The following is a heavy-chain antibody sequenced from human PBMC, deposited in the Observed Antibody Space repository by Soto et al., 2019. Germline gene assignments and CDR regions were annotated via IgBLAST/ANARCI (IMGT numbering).Heavy chain of an antibody. CDR3: ARAIKRWEVHYYFDY. J-gene: IGHJ4*02. CDR1: GSTFNNFA. D-gene: IGHD1-26*01. Sequence: QVVLLQSGAEVKAPGSSVRVSCEVSGSTFNNFAFSWVRQAPGHGPEWMGGIVVISNTADYSQRFQDRVTITADTSTNTLYMELGSLTFEDTAVYYCARAIKRWEVHYYFDYWGQGTLVTVSS. CDR2: IVVISNTA. V-gene: IGHV1-69*06.